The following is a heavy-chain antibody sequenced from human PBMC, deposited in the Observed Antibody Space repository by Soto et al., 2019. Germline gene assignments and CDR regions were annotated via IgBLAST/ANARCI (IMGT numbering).Heavy chain of an antibody. D-gene: IGHD4-4*01. CDR3: TRTLSNSGYYYYGMDV. CDR2: IRSKANSDAT. V-gene: IGHV3-73*02. J-gene: IGHJ6*02. CDR1: GFTFSGSA. Sequence: EVQLVESGGGLVQPGGSLKLSCAASGFTFSGSAMHWVRQASGKGLEWVGRIRSKANSDATAYAASVKGRFTISRDDSKNTAYLKMNSLKTEDTAVYHCTRTLSNSGYYYYGMDVWGQGTTVTVSS.